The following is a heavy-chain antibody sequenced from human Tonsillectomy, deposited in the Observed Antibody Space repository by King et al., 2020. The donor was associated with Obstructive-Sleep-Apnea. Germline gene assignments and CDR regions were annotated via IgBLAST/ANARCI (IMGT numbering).Heavy chain of an antibody. Sequence: QLQESGPGLVKPSETLSLTCTVSGGSISSSRYYWGWIRQPPGKGLEWIGSIFYSGSTDYNPSLKSRVPISVDTSKNQFSLKLTSVTAADTAVYYCASNYGDYEDYWGQGTLVTVSS. V-gene: IGHV4-39*07. CDR2: IFYSGST. CDR3: ASNYGDYEDY. J-gene: IGHJ4*02. D-gene: IGHD4-17*01. CDR1: GGSISSSRYY.